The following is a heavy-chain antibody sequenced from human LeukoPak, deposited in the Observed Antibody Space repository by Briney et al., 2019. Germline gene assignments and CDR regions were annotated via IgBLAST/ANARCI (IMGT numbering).Heavy chain of an antibody. D-gene: IGHD3-16*01. Sequence: GGSLRLSCAASGFTFSSYAMYWVRQAPGKGLEWVSGIFGSGGSTHYADSVKGRFTISRDTSKNTVYLQMDSLRAEDTAVYYCAREDARGGGYFDYWAQGTLVTVSS. V-gene: IGHV3-23*01. CDR3: AREDARGGGYFDY. J-gene: IGHJ4*02. CDR2: IFGSGGST. CDR1: GFTFSSYA.